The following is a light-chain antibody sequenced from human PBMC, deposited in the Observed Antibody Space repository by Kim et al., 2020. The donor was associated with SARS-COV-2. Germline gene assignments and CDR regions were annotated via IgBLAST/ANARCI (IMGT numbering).Light chain of an antibody. V-gene: IGKV4-1*01. CDR3: QQYYSTPPS. CDR2: WAS. Sequence: RATLNCKSNQIVLYNSNKKNYLAWYQQKPGQAPKLLIYWASIRESWVSDRFSGSGSETDFTLTISSLQAEDVAVYYCQQYYSTPPSFGQGTKLEI. CDR1: QIVLYNSNKKNY. J-gene: IGKJ2*03.